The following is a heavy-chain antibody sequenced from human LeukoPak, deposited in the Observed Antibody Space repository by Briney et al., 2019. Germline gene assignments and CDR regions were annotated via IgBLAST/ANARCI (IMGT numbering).Heavy chain of an antibody. CDR2: IYYNGST. V-gene: IGHV4-59*01. CDR3: ARVGGYCSSTSCYQRWFDP. Sequence: TPSETLSLTCTVPGGSISSYYWSWIRQPPGKGLEWIGHIYYNGSTNYNPSLKSRVTISVDTSKNQFSLKLSSVTAADTAVYYCARVGGYCSSTSCYQRWFDPWGQGTLVTVSS. D-gene: IGHD2-2*01. J-gene: IGHJ5*02. CDR1: GGSISSYY.